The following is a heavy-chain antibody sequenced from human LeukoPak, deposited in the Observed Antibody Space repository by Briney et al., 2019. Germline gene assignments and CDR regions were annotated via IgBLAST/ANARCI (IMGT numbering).Heavy chain of an antibody. Sequence: ASVKVSCKASGYSVTTYGIAWVRQASGRGLEWMEWISFYNGNTKYAQKYQGRVTMTTDTSTSTAYMELRSLRSDDTAVYYCARGVSARWVDYWGQGTLVTVSS. CDR3: ARGVSARWVDY. J-gene: IGHJ4*02. CDR2: ISFYNGNT. CDR1: GYSVTTYG. V-gene: IGHV1-18*01. D-gene: IGHD4/OR15-4a*01.